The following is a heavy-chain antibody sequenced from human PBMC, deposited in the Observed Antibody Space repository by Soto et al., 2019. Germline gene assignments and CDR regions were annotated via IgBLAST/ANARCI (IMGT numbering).Heavy chain of an antibody. V-gene: IGHV3-23*01. CDR3: AKSLSTAVNYGLDV. CDR2: ISDDGDST. J-gene: IGHJ6*02. Sequence: EVQLLESGGGLVQPGGSLRLSCGASGFTFSDNAMTWVRQAPGKGLEWVSSISDDGDSTYYADSVKGRFTISRDNSKNTLFLQMSSLGAADTAVYYCAKSLSTAVNYGLDVWGQGTSVTVSS. D-gene: IGHD2-2*01. CDR1: GFTFSDNA.